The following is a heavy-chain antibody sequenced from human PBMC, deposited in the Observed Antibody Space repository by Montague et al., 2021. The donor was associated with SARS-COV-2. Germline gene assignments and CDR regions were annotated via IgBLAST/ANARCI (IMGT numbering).Heavy chain of an antibody. V-gene: IGHV3-30-3*01. J-gene: IGHJ4*02. D-gene: IGHD5-18*01. CDR2: ISYDGSNK. Sequence: SLRLSCAASGFTFSSYAMHWVRQAPGKGLEWVAVISYDGSNKYYADSVKGRFTTSRDNSKNTLYLQMNSLRAEDTAVYYCASHLVQLWPPAYWGQGTLVTVSS. CDR1: GFTFSSYA. CDR3: ASHLVQLWPPAY.